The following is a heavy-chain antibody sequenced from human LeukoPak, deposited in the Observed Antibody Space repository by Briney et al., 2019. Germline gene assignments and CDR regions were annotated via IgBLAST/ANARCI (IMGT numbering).Heavy chain of an antibody. CDR3: AINARVYDSSGYQYYFDY. V-gene: IGHV3-23*01. CDR1: GFTFSSYA. J-gene: IGHJ4*02. Sequence: GGSLRLSCAASGFTFSSYAMSWVRQAPGKGLEWVSAISGSGGSTYYADSVKGRFTISRDNSKNTLYLQMNSLRAEDTAVYYCAINARVYDSSGYQYYFDYWGQGTLVTVSS. CDR2: ISGSGGST. D-gene: IGHD3-22*01.